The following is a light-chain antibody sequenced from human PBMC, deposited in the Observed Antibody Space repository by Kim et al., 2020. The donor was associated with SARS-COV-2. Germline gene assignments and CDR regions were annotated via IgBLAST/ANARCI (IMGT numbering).Light chain of an antibody. CDR1: QSIISNY. V-gene: IGKV3-20*01. J-gene: IGKJ2*01. CDR3: QQFGTSHPYT. CDR2: GAS. Sequence: EIVLTQSPGTLSLSPGERATLSCTASQSIISNYLVWYQYRPGQAPKLLIYGASSRDTGIPDRFSGSGSGTDFTLTISRLEPEDSAFYYCQQFGTSHPYTVGQGTKLE.